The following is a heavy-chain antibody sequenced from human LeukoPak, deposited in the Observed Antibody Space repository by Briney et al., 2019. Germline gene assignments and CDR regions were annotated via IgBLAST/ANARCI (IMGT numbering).Heavy chain of an antibody. Sequence: RSETLSLTCTVSGGSVSSGSYYWSWIRQPPGKGLEWIGYIYYSGSTNYNPSLKSRVTISVDTSKNQFSLKLSSVTAADTAVYYCARVPGGGTAANWGQGTIVPVSS. J-gene: IGHJ3*01. CDR2: IYYSGST. D-gene: IGHD1-7*01. CDR3: ARVPGGGTAAN. V-gene: IGHV4-61*01. CDR1: GGSVSSGSYY.